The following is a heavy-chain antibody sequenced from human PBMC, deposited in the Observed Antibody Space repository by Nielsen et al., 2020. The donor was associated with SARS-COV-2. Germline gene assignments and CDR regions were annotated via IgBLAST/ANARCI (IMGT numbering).Heavy chain of an antibody. V-gene: IGHV4-59*08. CDR1: GGSISSYY. D-gene: IGHD6-13*01. Sequence: SETLSLTCTVSGGSISSYYWSWIRQPPGKGLEWIGYIYYSGSTNYNPSLKSRVTISVDTSKNQFSLKLSSVTAADTAVYYCASPRGSKVAAAAWYWGQGTLVTVSS. J-gene: IGHJ4*02. CDR2: IYYSGST. CDR3: ASPRGSKVAAAAWY.